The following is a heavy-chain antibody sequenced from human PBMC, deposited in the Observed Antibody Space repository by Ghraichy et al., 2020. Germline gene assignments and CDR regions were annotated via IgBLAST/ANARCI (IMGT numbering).Heavy chain of an antibody. V-gene: IGHV4-39*01. CDR3: ARHGGGAYFNS. CDR1: GDSINNDHYY. CDR2: ISYSGST. J-gene: IGHJ4*02. D-gene: IGHD2-21*01. Sequence: TLSLTCTVSGDSINNDHYYWGWIRQPPGKGLEWIGSISYSGSTYYNPSLKSRLTISVAPSKNRFSLTLTSVTAADTAVYYCARHGGGAYFNSWGQGTLVPVSS.